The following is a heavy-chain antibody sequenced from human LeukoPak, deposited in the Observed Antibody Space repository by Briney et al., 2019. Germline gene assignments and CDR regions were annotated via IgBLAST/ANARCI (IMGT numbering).Heavy chain of an antibody. Sequence: GGSLRLSCAASAFTFDDYAMHWVRQAPGKGLEWVSGISWNSGSIGYAGSVKGRFTISRDNAKSSLYLQMNSLRAEDTALYYCAKGANVAVAGTYWFDPWGQGTLVTVSS. D-gene: IGHD6-19*01. CDR2: ISWNSGSI. J-gene: IGHJ5*02. CDR3: AKGANVAVAGTYWFDP. V-gene: IGHV3-9*01. CDR1: AFTFDDYA.